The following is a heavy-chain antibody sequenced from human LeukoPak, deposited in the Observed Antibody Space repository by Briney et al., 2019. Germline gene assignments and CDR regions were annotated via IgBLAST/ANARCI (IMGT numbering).Heavy chain of an antibody. CDR2: IIPIFGTA. D-gene: IGHD3-3*01. J-gene: IGHJ3*02. CDR3: ARHGGITIFGVAQPGGAFDI. V-gene: IGHV1-69*05. Sequence: ASVKVSCKASGGTFSSYAISWVRQAPGQGLEWMGGIIPIFGTANYAQNFQGRVTISTDESTTTAYMELSSLRSEDTAVYYCARHGGITIFGVAQPGGAFDIWGQGTVVTVSS. CDR1: GGTFSSYA.